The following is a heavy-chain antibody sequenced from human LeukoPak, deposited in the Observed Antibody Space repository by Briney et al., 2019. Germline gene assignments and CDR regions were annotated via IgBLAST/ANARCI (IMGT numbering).Heavy chain of an antibody. D-gene: IGHD6-19*01. Sequence: PSETLSLTCAVYGGSFSGFHWNWIRQPPGKGLEWIGDINHSGSTHYNPSLKSRVTISVDTSKNQFSLKRSSVTAADTAVYYCARDEAQWLGYYYYYYMDVWGKGTTVTISS. V-gene: IGHV4-34*01. J-gene: IGHJ6*03. CDR1: GGSFSGFH. CDR3: ARDEAQWLGYYYYYYMDV. CDR2: INHSGST.